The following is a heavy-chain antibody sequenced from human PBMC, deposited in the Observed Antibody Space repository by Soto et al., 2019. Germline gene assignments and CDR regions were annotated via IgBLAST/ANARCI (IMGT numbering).Heavy chain of an antibody. J-gene: IGHJ6*02. V-gene: IGHV5-51*01. Sequence: EVQLVQSGAEVKKPGESLKISCKGSGYSFTSYWIGWVRQMPGKGLEWMGIIYPGESDTRYSPSFQGQVTISADKSISTAYQRCSSLKASDTAMYYCAGGGVRGVITRTRDYYGMDVWGQGTTVTVSS. CDR2: IYPGESDT. CDR1: GYSFTSYW. CDR3: AGGGVRGVITRTRDYYGMDV. D-gene: IGHD3-10*01.